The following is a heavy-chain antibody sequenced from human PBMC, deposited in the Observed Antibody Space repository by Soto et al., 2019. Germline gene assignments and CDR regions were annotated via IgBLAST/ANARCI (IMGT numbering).Heavy chain of an antibody. D-gene: IGHD4-17*01. CDR2: ISWNSGSV. CDR1: GFTFDDYA. Sequence: DVQLVESGGGLVQPGRSLRLSCAASGFTFDDYAMHWVRQAPGKGLEWVSGISWNSGSVGYADSVKGRFTISRDNAKRSLYLQMNSLRAEDTALYYCAKDYGDFDHFDYWGQGTLVTVSS. V-gene: IGHV3-9*01. CDR3: AKDYGDFDHFDY. J-gene: IGHJ4*02.